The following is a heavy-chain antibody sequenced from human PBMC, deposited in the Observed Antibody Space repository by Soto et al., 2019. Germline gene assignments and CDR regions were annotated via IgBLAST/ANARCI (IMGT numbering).Heavy chain of an antibody. D-gene: IGHD6-19*01. J-gene: IGHJ5*02. CDR2: IYCSGST. Sequence: AETLSLTCSVSGGSINSSSYFWGWVRQPPGKGLEWIGSIYCSGSTYYNPSLRSRVTISVDTSKNQFSLKLSSVTAADTAVFYCARHYSSGSRNWFDPWGQGTLVTVSS. CDR3: ARHYSSGSRNWFDP. V-gene: IGHV4-39*01. CDR1: GGSINSSSYF.